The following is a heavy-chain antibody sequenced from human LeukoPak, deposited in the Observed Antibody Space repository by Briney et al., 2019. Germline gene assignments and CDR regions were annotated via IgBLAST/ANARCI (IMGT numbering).Heavy chain of an antibody. Sequence: SETLSLTCTVSGGSISSYYWSWIRQPAGKGLEWIGRIYTSGSTNYNPSLKSRVTMSVDTSKNQFSLKLSSVTAADTAVYYCASAGLRLLEWLSPLHPTFDYWGQGTLVTVSS. D-gene: IGHD3-3*01. J-gene: IGHJ4*02. V-gene: IGHV4-4*07. CDR1: GGSISSYY. CDR2: IYTSGST. CDR3: ASAGLRLLEWLSPLHPTFDY.